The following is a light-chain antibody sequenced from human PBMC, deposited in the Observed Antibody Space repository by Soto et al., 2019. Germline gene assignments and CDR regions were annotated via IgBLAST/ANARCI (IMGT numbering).Light chain of an antibody. J-gene: IGLJ2*01. V-gene: IGLV2-8*01. CDR1: SSDVGAYKY. CDR3: SSYTGSNVV. Sequence: QSALTQPPSAYGSPGQSVTISCAGTSSDVGAYKYVTWYQQHPGKAPKLMIYEVSKRPSGVPDRFSGSKSGNTASLTVSGLQAEDEADYYCSSYTGSNVVFGGGTQLTVL. CDR2: EVS.